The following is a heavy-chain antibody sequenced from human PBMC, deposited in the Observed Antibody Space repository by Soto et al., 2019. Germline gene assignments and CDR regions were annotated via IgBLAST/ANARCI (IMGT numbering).Heavy chain of an antibody. CDR1: GGTFSSYT. D-gene: IGHD6-13*01. J-gene: IGHJ4*02. CDR3: AREGYSSRWYLGPLGAPYFDY. Sequence: QVQLVQSGAEVKKPGSSVKVSCKASGGTFSSYTISWVRQAPGQGLEWMGRIIPILGIANYAQKFQGRVTMTADKSTXXAXMXXSSLRSEDTAVYYCAREGYSSRWYLGPLGAPYFDYWGQGTLVTVSS. CDR2: IIPILGIA. V-gene: IGHV1-69*08.